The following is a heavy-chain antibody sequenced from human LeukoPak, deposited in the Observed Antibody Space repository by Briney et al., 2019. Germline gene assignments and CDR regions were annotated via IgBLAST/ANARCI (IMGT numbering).Heavy chain of an antibody. V-gene: IGHV1-46*01. CDR2: INPSGGST. J-gene: IGHJ4*02. CDR3: AREGAHGDSDY. CDR1: GYTXTSYY. Sequence: ASLKVSCKASGYTXTSYYMHWVRQAPGQRLEWMGIINPSGGSTSYAQRFQGRVTMDRDTSTITVYMELSGLRSEDTAVYYCAREGAHGDSDYWGQGTLVTVSS. D-gene: IGHD3-10*01.